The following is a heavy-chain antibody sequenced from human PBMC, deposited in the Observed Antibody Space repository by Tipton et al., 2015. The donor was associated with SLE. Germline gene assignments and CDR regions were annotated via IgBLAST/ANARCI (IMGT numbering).Heavy chain of an antibody. CDR1: GGSISSYY. D-gene: IGHD3-10*01. Sequence: LRLSCTVSGGSISSYYWSWIRQPPGKGLEWIGYIYYSGSTNYNPSLKSRVTISVDTSKNQFSLKLSSVTAADTAVYYCARDLEYYGSGYFDLWGRGTLVTVSS. V-gene: IGHV4-59*01. CDR2: IYYSGST. CDR3: ARDLEYYGSGYFDL. J-gene: IGHJ2*01.